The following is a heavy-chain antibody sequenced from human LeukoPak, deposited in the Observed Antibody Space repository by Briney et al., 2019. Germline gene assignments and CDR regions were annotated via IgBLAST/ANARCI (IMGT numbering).Heavy chain of an antibody. CDR3: ARAVHGYPNWFDP. J-gene: IGHJ5*02. Sequence: KPSETLSLTCSVSGFFVSSGYYWSWIRQPPGKGLEWIGYIYYSGSTNYNPSLKSRVTISVDTSKNQFSLKLSSVTAADTAVYYCARAVHGYPNWFDPWGQGTLVTVSS. CDR1: GFFVSSGYY. CDR2: IYYSGST. V-gene: IGHV4-61*01. D-gene: IGHD6-13*01.